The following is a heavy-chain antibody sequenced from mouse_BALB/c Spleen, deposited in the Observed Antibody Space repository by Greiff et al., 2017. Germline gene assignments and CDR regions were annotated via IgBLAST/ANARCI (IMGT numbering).Heavy chain of an antibody. J-gene: IGHJ4*01. CDR3: ARWDGYYFLYAMDY. D-gene: IGHD2-3*01. CDR1: GYTFTSYW. V-gene: IGHV1-87*01. Sequence: QVQLQQSGAELARPGASVKLSCKASGYTFTSYWMQWVKQRPGQGLEWIGAIYPGDGDTRYTQKFKGKATLTADKSSSTAYMQLSSLASEDSAVYYCARWDGYYFLYAMDYWGQGTSVTVSS. CDR2: IYPGDGDT.